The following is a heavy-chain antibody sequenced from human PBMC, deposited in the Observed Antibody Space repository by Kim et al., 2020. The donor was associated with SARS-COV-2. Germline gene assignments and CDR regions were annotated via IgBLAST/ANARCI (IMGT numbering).Heavy chain of an antibody. J-gene: IGHJ4*02. V-gene: IGHV3-33*01. CDR3: ARDGVDTNGSGCYCLDY. D-gene: IGHD3-10*01. CDR1: GFTFSSYG. Sequence: RSLRLSCAASGFTFSSYGMHWVRQAPGKGLEWVAVIWYDGSNKYYADSVKGRFTISRDNSKNTLYLQMNSLRAEDTAVYYCARDGVDTNGSGCYCLDYWGQGTLVTVSS. CDR2: IWYDGSNK.